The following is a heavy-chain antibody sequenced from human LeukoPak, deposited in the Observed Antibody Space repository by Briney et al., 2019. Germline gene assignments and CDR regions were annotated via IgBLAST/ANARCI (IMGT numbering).Heavy chain of an antibody. CDR2: IYHSGST. CDR1: GYSISSGYY. V-gene: IGHV4-38-2*02. D-gene: IGHD6-19*01. Sequence: SETLSLTCTVSGYSISSGYYWGWIRQPPGKGLEWIGSIYHSGSTYYNPSLKSRVTISVDTSKNQFSLKLSSVTAADTAVYYCARGWQCLVHYYFDYWVQGTLVTVSS. CDR3: ARGWQCLVHYYFDY. J-gene: IGHJ4*02.